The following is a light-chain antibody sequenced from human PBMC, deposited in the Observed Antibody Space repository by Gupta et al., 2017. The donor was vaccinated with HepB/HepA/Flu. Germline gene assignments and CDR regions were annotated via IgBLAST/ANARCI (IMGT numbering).Light chain of an antibody. V-gene: IGLV2-14*03. Sequence: QSALTQPASVSGSPGQSITIFCTGTSSDIGASNYVSWHQQHPGKAPKCMIYEVSNRPSGVSNRFSGSKSGYTASLTISGLQAEDEADYYCSSYTRSSTVVFGGGTKLTVL. CDR1: SSDIGASNY. CDR3: SSYTRSSTVV. J-gene: IGLJ2*01. CDR2: EVS.